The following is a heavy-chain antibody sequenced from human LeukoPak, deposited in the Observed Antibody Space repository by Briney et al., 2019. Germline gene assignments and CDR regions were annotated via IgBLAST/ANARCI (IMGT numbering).Heavy chain of an antibody. V-gene: IGHV4-34*01. CDR2: INHSGST. CDR3: ARGLDVVLPD. J-gene: IGHJ4*02. D-gene: IGHD2-8*02. Sequence: SETLSLTCAVYGGSFSGYYWSWIRQPPGKGLEWIGEINHSGSTNYNPSLKSRVTISVDTSKNQFSLNLSSVTAADTAVYYCARGLDVVLPDWGQGTLVTVSS. CDR1: GGSFSGYY.